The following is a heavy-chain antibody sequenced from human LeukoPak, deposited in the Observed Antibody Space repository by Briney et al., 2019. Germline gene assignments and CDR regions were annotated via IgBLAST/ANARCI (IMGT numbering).Heavy chain of an antibody. V-gene: IGHV1-2*02. CDR2: INPNSGGT. CDR1: QYTFTDYY. J-gene: IGHJ4*02. CDR3: ARAPDILTGYYKL. Sequence: GASVKVSCKASQYTFTDYYVHWVRQAPERGLEWMGWINPNSGGTNYAQKFQGRVTMTRDTSISTAYMELSRLRSDDTAVYYCARAPDILTGYYKLWGQGTLVTVSS. D-gene: IGHD3-9*01.